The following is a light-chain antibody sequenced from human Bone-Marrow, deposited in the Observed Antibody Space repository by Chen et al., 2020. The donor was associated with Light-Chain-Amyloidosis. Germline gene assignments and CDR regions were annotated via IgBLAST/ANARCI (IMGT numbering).Light chain of an antibody. CDR1: SSDVGTYNL. CDR2: EVT. CDR3: CSYMVLPTSLV. J-gene: IGLJ3*02. Sequence: QSALTQPASVSGSPGQSITISCTGTSSDVGTYNLVSWYQQRPGQAPKLLIFEVTKRPSGISYRFSGSESGNTASLTIAGLQAGDEGDYYCCSYMVLPTSLVFGGGTKVTVL. V-gene: IGLV2-23*02.